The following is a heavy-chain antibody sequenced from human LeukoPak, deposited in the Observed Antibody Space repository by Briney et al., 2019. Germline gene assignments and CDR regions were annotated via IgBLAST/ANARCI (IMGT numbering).Heavy chain of an antibody. V-gene: IGHV3-21*01. J-gene: IGHJ4*02. D-gene: IGHD6-19*01. Sequence: GGSLRLSCAASGFTFSSYSMNWVRQAPGKGLEWVSSISSSSSYIYYADSVKGRFTISRDNAKNSLYLQMNSLRAEDTAVYYCAREAGGQWLANFDYWGQGTLVTVSS. CDR1: GFTFSSYS. CDR2: ISSSSSYI. CDR3: AREAGGQWLANFDY.